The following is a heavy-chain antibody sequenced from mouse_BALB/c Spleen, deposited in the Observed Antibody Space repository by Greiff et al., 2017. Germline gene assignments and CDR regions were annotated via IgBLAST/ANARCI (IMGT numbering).Heavy chain of an antibody. CDR2: ISSGGGST. J-gene: IGHJ3*01. CDR3: ARHGSSLGWFAY. Sequence: EVMLVESGGGLVKPGGSLKLSCAASGFAFSSYDMSWVRQTPEKRLEWVAYISSGGGSTYYPDTVKGRFTISRDNAKNTLYLQMSSLKSEDTAMYYCARHGSSLGWFAYWGQGTLVTVSA. CDR1: GFAFSSYD. V-gene: IGHV5-12-1*01. D-gene: IGHD1-1*01.